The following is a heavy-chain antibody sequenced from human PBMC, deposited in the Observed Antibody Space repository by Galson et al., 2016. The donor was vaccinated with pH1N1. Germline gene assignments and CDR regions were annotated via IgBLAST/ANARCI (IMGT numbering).Heavy chain of an antibody. Sequence: SLRLSCAASGFTFSTYEVSWARQAPGKGLEWVAFISSSGSALYYADSVEGRFTISRENARNSLYLQMNSLRAEDTAVYYCARDTSGHAARPYGAFDIWGQGTMVTVSS. CDR2: ISSSGSAL. CDR1: GFTFSTYE. D-gene: IGHD3-10*01. V-gene: IGHV3-48*03. CDR3: ARDTSGHAARPYGAFDI. J-gene: IGHJ3*02.